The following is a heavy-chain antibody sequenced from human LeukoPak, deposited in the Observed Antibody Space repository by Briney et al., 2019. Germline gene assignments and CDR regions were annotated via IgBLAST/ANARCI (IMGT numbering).Heavy chain of an antibody. Sequence: GASVKVSCKASGYTFTSYDINWVRQVTGQGPEWMGWMNPNSGDTGYAQKFQGRVTMTRNTSISTAYMELSSLRSEDTAVYYCARGPSRDYGSGSSWFDPWGQGTLVTVSS. D-gene: IGHD3-10*01. CDR2: MNPNSGDT. CDR3: ARGPSRDYGSGSSWFDP. CDR1: GYTFTSYD. V-gene: IGHV1-8*01. J-gene: IGHJ5*02.